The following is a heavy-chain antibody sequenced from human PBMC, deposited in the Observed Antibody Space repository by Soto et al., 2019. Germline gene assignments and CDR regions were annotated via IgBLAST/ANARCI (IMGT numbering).Heavy chain of an antibody. V-gene: IGHV4-30-2*01. CDR1: GGSISSGGYS. J-gene: IGHJ4*02. D-gene: IGHD6-19*01. Sequence: SETLSLTCAVSGGSISSGGYSWSWIRQPPGQGLEWIAYIYHSGSTYYNPSLKSRVTISVDRSKNQFSLKLSSVAAADTAVYYCARAGDSSGPVALGYWGQGTLVTVSS. CDR3: ARAGDSSGPVALGY. CDR2: IYHSGST.